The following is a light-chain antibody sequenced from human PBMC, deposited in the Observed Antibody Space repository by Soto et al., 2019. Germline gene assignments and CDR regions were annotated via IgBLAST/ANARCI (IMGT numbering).Light chain of an antibody. V-gene: IGLV2-14*01. CDR2: DVS. Sequence: QSALTQPASVSGSPGQAITISCTGTSSDVGGYNYVSWYQQHPGKAPKLMSYDVSNRPSGVSNRFSGSKSGHTASLTISGLQAEDEADYYCSSYTSSSPLVFGGGTKLTVL. CDR3: SSYTSSSPLV. J-gene: IGLJ2*01. CDR1: SSDVGGYNY.